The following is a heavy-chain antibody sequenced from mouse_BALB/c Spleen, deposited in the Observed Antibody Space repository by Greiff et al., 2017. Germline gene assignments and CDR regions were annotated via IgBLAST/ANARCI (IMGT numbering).Heavy chain of an antibody. V-gene: IGHV10S3*01. CDR1: GFTFNTNA. CDR2: IRSKSNNYAT. J-gene: IGHJ3*01. CDR3: VRGYGPFAY. Sequence: EVKLVETGGGLVQPKGSLKLSCAASGFTFNTNAMNWVRQAPGKGLEWVARIRSKSNNYATYYADSVKDRFTISRDDSQSMLYLQMNNLKTEDTAMYYCVRGYGPFAYWGQGTLVTVSA. D-gene: IGHD2-10*02.